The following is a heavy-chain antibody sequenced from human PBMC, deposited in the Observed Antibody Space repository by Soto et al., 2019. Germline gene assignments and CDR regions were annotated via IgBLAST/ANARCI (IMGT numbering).Heavy chain of an antibody. CDR3: ARHRDMVLVPAPIWFMDG. CDR1: GGSITSSSYF. D-gene: IGHD2-2*01. Sequence: SETLSLTCTVSGGSITSSSYFWAWIRQPPGKGLEWIGSIYYSGTTYCNPSLKSRVTISVDTSKNQFSLKLSSVTAADTAVYYCARHRDMVLVPAPIWFMDGWGQGTTVS. V-gene: IGHV4-39*01. J-gene: IGHJ6*02. CDR2: IYYSGTT.